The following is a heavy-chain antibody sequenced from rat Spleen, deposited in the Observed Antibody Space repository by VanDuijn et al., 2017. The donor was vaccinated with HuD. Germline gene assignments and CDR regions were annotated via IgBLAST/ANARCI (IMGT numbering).Heavy chain of an antibody. V-gene: IGHV2S61*01. Sequence: QAQLKVSGPGLVSPSQTLSLTCTVSGFSLNNYGVLWVRQPPGTGLDWMGVIWGDGISNYNSARKSRLSITRDTSKSQVFLKMNNLQTEDTAMYFCARSDYSSPYYFDYWGQGVMVSVSS. D-gene: IGHD1-2*01. CDR3: ARSDYSSPYYFDY. CDR2: IWGDGIS. J-gene: IGHJ2*01. CDR1: GFSLNNYG.